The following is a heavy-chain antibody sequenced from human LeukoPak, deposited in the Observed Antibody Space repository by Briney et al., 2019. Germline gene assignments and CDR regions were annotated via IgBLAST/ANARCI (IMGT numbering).Heavy chain of an antibody. V-gene: IGHV3-13*01. CDR2: IGTAGDT. CDR3: VRQQTSHGNFDY. Sequence: GGSLRLSCATSGFTFSNHAMHWVRQATGKGLEWVSAIGTAGDTFYPGSVKGRFTISRENARNSLSLQMNSLRAEDTAVYYCVRQQTSHGNFDYWGQGTLVTVSS. D-gene: IGHD1-26*01. CDR1: GFTFSNHA. J-gene: IGHJ4*02.